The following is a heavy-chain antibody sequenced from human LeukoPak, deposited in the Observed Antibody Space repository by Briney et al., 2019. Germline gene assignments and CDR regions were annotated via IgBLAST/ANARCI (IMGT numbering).Heavy chain of an antibody. CDR1: GFTFGDYA. CDR3: TRNDYGAKIDY. Sequence: GGSLRLSCTASGFTFGDYAMSWFRQAPGKGLEWVGFIKSKAYGWTTEYAASVKGRFTISRDDSKSIAYLQMNSLKTEDTAVYYCTRNDYGAKIDYWGQGTLVTVSS. J-gene: IGHJ4*02. CDR2: IKSKAYGWTT. D-gene: IGHD4-23*01. V-gene: IGHV3-49*03.